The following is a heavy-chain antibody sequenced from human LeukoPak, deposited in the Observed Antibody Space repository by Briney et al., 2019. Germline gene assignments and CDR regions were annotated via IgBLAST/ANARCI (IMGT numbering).Heavy chain of an antibody. CDR3: ATWAYSSSSASDY. Sequence: PSETLSHTCTVSGGSISSGGYYWSWIRQHPGKGLEWIGYIYYSGSTYYNPSLKSRVTISVDTSKNQFSLKLSSVTAADTAVYYCATWAYSSSSASDYWGQGTLVTVSS. D-gene: IGHD6-6*01. CDR2: IYYSGST. CDR1: GGSISSGGYY. J-gene: IGHJ4*02. V-gene: IGHV4-31*03.